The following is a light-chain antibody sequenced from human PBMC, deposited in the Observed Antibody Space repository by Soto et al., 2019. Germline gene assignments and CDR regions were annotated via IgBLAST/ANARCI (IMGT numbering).Light chain of an antibody. V-gene: IGLV2-23*01. Sequence: SALTQPASVSGSPGQSITISCTGTSSDVGKYNLVSWYQHPPGKAPKLMIYEGSKRPSGVSNRFSGSKSGNTASLTISGLQTEDEADYSCCSYAGSGTWVFGGGTKLTVL. CDR3: CSYAGSGTWV. CDR1: SSDVGKYNL. CDR2: EGS. J-gene: IGLJ3*02.